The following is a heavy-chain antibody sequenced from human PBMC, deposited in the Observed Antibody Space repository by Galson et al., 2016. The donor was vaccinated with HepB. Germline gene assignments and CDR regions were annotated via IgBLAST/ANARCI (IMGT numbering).Heavy chain of an antibody. CDR3: ATGIVVAGKYYYYNMDV. J-gene: IGHJ6*03. Sequence: SETLSLTCTVSGASISGSEYYWGWIRQPPGRGLEWIGSIYYTENTYYNPSLKSRVTISVDTSKNQFSLRLNSVTAADTGVYYCATGIVVAGKYYYYNMDVWGKGTTVTVSS. D-gene: IGHD6-19*01. CDR1: GASISGSEYY. CDR2: IYYTENT. V-gene: IGHV4-39*01.